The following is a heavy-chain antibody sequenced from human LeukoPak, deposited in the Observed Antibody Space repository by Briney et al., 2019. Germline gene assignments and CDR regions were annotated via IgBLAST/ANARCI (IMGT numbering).Heavy chain of an antibody. V-gene: IGHV3-23*01. D-gene: IGHD3-22*01. CDR3: AKEPTPSTMIVVVNYFDY. Sequence: SGGSLRLSCAASGFTFSSYAMSWVRQAPGKGLEWVSAISGSGGSTYYADSVKGRFTISRDNSKNTLYLQMNSLRAEDTAVYYCAKEPTPSTMIVVVNYFDYWGQGTLVTVSS. J-gene: IGHJ4*02. CDR1: GFTFSSYA. CDR2: ISGSGGST.